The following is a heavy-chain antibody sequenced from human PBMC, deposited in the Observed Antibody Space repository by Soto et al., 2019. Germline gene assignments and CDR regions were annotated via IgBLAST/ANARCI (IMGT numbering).Heavy chain of an antibody. CDR1: GFTFSSYG. D-gene: IGHD6-13*01. CDR3: ARSTAARPFDY. Sequence: GGSLRLSCAASGFTFSSYGMHWVRQAPGKGLEWVAVIWHDGGNKYYADSVKGRFTISRDNTKNTLYLQMNSLRAEDTAVYYCARSTAARPFDYWGQGTLVTVSS. V-gene: IGHV3-33*01. J-gene: IGHJ4*02. CDR2: IWHDGGNK.